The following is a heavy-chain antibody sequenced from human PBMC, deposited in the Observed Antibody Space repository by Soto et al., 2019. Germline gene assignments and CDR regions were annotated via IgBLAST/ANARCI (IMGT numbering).Heavy chain of an antibody. CDR2: INPTSGGT. V-gene: IGHV1-2*02. CDR3: ARGYCSSSSCSHYFDY. D-gene: IGHD2-2*01. CDR1: GYTFPGNY. Sequence: ASVKVSCKASGYTFPGNYMHWVRQAPGQGLEWMALINPTSGGTNYAQKFQGRVTMTWDTSISTAYMELSRLRSDDTAIYYCARGYCSSSSCSHYFDYWGQGTLVTVSS. J-gene: IGHJ4*02.